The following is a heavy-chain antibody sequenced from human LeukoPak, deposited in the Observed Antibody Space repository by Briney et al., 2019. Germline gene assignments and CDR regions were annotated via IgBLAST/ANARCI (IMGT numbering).Heavy chain of an antibody. D-gene: IGHD2/OR15-2a*01. CDR2: INHSGST. V-gene: IGHV4-34*01. CDR3: ARKGFLLR. J-gene: IGHJ4*02. CDR1: GGSFSGYY. Sequence: SETLSLTCAVYGGSFSGYYWSWIRQPPGKGLEWIGEINHSGSTNYNPSLKSRVTISVDTSKNQFSLKLSSVTAADTAVYYCARKGFLLRWGQGTLVTVSS.